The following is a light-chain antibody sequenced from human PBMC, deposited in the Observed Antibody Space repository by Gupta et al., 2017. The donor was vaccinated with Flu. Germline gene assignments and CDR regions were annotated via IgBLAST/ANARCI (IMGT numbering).Light chain of an antibody. V-gene: IGLV1-40*01. J-gene: IGLJ2*01. Sequence: QSVLAQPPSVSGAPGQKVTIPCTGSSPNIGAYDVHWYQHVPGTAPKPLIYGNSNRPSGVPDRCSGSKSGTSASLAITGLPAEDEAEDYCQSYDSSLSGTPVVFGGGTKLTVL. CDR1: SPNIGAYD. CDR2: GNS. CDR3: QSYDSSLSGTPVV.